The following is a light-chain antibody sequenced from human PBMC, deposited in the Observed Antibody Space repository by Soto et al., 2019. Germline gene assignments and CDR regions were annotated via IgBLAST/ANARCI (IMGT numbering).Light chain of an antibody. J-gene: IGKJ1*01. CDR1: QPISNY. CDR3: QQSYSTPWT. V-gene: IGKV1-39*01. CDR2: AAS. Sequence: DIRMTQSPSSLSASVGDRVTITCRASQPISNYLNWYQQKPGKAPKLLIYAASSLQSGVPSRLSGSGSGTDFTLAISSLQPEDFATYYCQQSYSTPWTFGQGTKV.